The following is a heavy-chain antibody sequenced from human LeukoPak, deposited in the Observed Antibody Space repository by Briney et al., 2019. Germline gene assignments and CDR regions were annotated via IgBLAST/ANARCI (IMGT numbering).Heavy chain of an antibody. D-gene: IGHD3-22*01. CDR1: GGSFSGYY. CDR2: INHSGGT. Sequence: SETLSLTCAVYGGSFSGYYWSWIRQPPGKGLEWIGEINHSGGTNYKSSLKSRVTISVDTSKNQFSLNLYSVTAADTAVYYCARGSSYYDTTGYSDYWGEGTLVTVSS. CDR3: ARGSSYYDTTGYSDY. J-gene: IGHJ4*02. V-gene: IGHV4-34*01.